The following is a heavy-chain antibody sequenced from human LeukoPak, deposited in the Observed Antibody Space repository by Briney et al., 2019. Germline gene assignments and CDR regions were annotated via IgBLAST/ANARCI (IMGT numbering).Heavy chain of an antibody. CDR1: GFTFSSYS. CDR3: VRAKSGHYGYSDY. D-gene: IGHD5-18*01. V-gene: IGHV3-21*01. Sequence: GGSLRLSCAASGFTFSSYSMNWVRQAPGKGLEWVSSIGSSSSSYIYYADSVKGRFTISRDNAKNTVYLQMISLRADDTAVYYCVRAKSGHYGYSDYWGQGTLVTVSS. CDR2: IGSSSSSYI. J-gene: IGHJ4*02.